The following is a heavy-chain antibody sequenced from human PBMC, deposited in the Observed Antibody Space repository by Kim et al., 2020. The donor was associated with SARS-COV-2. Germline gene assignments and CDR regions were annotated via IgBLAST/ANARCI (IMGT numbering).Heavy chain of an antibody. CDR1: GFTFSSYA. Sequence: GGSLRLSCAASGFTFSSYAMSWVRQAPGKGLEWVSAISGSGGSTYYADSVKGRFTISRDNSKNTLYLQMNSLRAEDTAVYYCAKDIDSLNIVDTAMVTGYYYYGMDVWGQGTTVTVSS. D-gene: IGHD5-18*01. V-gene: IGHV3-23*01. CDR2: ISGSGGST. CDR3: AKDIDSLNIVDTAMVTGYYYYGMDV. J-gene: IGHJ6*02.